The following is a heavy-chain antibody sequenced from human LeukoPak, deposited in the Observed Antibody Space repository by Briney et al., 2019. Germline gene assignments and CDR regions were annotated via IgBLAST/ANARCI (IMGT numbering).Heavy chain of an antibody. V-gene: IGHV4-34*01. D-gene: IGHD3-10*01. Sequence: SETLSLTCAVYGGSFSGYYWSWIRQPPGKGLEWIGEINHSGSTNYNPSLKSRVTLSVDPSKNQSSLKLSSVTAADTAVYYGARRITMVRGANWFDPWGQGTLVTVSS. J-gene: IGHJ5*02. CDR3: ARRITMVRGANWFDP. CDR2: INHSGST. CDR1: GGSFSGYY.